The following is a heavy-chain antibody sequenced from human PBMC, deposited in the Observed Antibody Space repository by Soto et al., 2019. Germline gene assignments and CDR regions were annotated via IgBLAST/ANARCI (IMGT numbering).Heavy chain of an antibody. V-gene: IGHV3-30*18. CDR3: AKVSWFGELYQDAFDI. D-gene: IGHD3-10*01. CDR2: ISYDGSNK. Sequence: GGSLRLSCAASGFTFSSYGMHWVRQAPGKGLEWVAVISYDGSNKYYADSVKGRFTISRDNSKNTLYLQVNSLRAEDTAVYYCAKVSWFGELYQDAFDIWGQGTMVTVSS. CDR1: GFTFSSYG. J-gene: IGHJ3*02.